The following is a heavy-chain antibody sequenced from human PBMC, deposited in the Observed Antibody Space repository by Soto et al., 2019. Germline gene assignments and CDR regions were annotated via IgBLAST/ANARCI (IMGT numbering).Heavy chain of an antibody. CDR1: GGTFSSYT. CDR3: ARSDDSSGYKFDY. J-gene: IGHJ4*02. V-gene: IGHV1-69*02. D-gene: IGHD3-22*01. CDR2: IIPILGIA. Sequence: GASVKVSCKASGGTFSSYTISWVRQAPGQGLEWMGRIIPILGIANYAQKFQGRVTITADKSTSTAYMELSSLRSEDTAVYYCARSDDSSGYKFDYWGQGTLVTVSS.